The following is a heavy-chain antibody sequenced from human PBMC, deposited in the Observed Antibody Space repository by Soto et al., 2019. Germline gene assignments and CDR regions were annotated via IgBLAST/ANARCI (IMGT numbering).Heavy chain of an antibody. Sequence: PGGSLRLSCAASGFTFGSFAMNWVRQAPGKGLEWLSYISTSSATQYFAESVKGRFTVSRDNAKNSLYLQMNSLRDEDTAVYYCARDSMAKIPHFDYWGQGALVTVSS. V-gene: IGHV3-48*02. CDR1: GFTFGSFA. CDR2: ISTSSATQ. J-gene: IGHJ4*02. D-gene: IGHD5-12*01. CDR3: ARDSMAKIPHFDY.